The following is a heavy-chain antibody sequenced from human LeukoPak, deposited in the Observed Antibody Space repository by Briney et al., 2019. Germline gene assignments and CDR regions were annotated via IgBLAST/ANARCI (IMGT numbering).Heavy chain of an antibody. V-gene: IGHV1-69*04. J-gene: IGHJ5*02. CDR2: IIPILGIA. CDR3: ARGRSFEYGGSGFDP. Sequence: GASVKVSCKASGGTFSSYAISWVRQAPGQGLEWMGRIIPILGIANYAQKFQGRVTITADKSTSTAYMELSSLRSEDTAVYYCARGRSFEYGGSGFDPWGQGTLVTVSS. D-gene: IGHD2-2*01. CDR1: GGTFSSYA.